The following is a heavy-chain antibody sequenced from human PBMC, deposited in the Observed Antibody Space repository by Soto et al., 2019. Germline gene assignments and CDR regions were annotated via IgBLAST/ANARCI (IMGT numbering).Heavy chain of an antibody. CDR1: VFTFISYA. D-gene: IGHD3-22*01. J-gene: IGHJ4*02. V-gene: IGHV3-30-3*01. CDR3: AREDMIVVGHFDY. Sequence: PWWSLRLSCASSVFTFISYAMHWVRQAPGKGLEWVAVISYDGSNKYYADSVKGRFTISRDNSKNTLYLQMNSLRAEDTAVYYCAREDMIVVGHFDYWGQGTLVTVS. CDR2: ISYDGSNK.